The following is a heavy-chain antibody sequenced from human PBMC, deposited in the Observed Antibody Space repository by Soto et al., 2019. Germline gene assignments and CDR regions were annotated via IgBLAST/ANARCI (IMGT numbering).Heavy chain of an antibody. J-gene: IGHJ6*02. Sequence: GSLRVSCAASGFTFGSYGMHWVRQAPGKGLEWVAVISYDGSNKYYADSVKGRFTISRDNSKNTLYLQMNSLRAEDTAVYYCAKDPHTAIPYYYYYGMDVWGQGTTVTVSS. CDR1: GFTFGSYG. CDR2: ISYDGSNK. V-gene: IGHV3-30*18. CDR3: AKDPHTAIPYYYYYGMDV. D-gene: IGHD2-2*02.